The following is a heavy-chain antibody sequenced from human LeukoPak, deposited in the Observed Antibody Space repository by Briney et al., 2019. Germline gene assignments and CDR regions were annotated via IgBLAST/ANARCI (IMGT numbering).Heavy chain of an antibody. Sequence: GGSLRLSCAASGFTFSSYAMHWVRQAPGKGLEWVAGISYDGSNKYYADSVKGRFTISRDNSKNTLYLQMNSLRAEDTAVYYCARDSSYYYDSSGYILDYWGQGTLVTVSS. J-gene: IGHJ4*02. CDR3: ARDSSYYYDSSGYILDY. V-gene: IGHV3-30*04. CDR1: GFTFSSYA. CDR2: ISYDGSNK. D-gene: IGHD3-22*01.